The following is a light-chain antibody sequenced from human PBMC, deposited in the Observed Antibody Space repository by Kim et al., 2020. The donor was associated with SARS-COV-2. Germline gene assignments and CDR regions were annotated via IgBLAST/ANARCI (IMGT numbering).Light chain of an antibody. J-gene: IGLJ3*02. V-gene: IGLV2-23*01. CDR2: EGS. CDR1: RSDVGSYNL. CDR3: CSYAGSSTWV. Sequence: QPVLTQPASVSGSPGQSITISCTGTRSDVGSYNLVSWYQQHPGKAPKLMIYEGSKRPSGVSNRFSGSKSGNTASLTISGLQAEDEADYYCCSYAGSSTWVFGGGTQLTVL.